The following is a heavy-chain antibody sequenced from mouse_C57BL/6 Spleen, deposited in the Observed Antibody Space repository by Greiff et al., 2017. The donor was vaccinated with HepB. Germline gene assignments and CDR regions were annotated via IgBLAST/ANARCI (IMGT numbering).Heavy chain of an antibody. J-gene: IGHJ3*01. CDR3: AREIYDGYYGWIAY. CDR2: ISSGSSTI. Sequence: DVHLVESGGGLVKPGGSLKLSCAASGFTFSDYGMHWVRQAPEKGLEWVAYISSGSSTIYYADTVKGRFTISRDNAKNTLFLQMTSLRSEDTAMYYCAREIYDGYYGWIAYWGHGTLVTVSA. CDR1: GFTFSDYG. D-gene: IGHD2-3*01. V-gene: IGHV5-17*01.